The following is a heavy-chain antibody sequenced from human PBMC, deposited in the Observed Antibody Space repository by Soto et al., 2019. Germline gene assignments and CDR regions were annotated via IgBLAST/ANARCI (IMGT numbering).Heavy chain of an antibody. CDR3: ARIQKGSEGLVLAPDY. Sequence: QVTLKESGPVLVKPTETLTLTCTVSGFSLSNARMGVSWIRQPPGKALEWLAHIFSNDEKSYSTSLKSRLTIPKDTSKSQVVLTMTNMDPVDTATYYCARIQKGSEGLVLAPDYWGQGTLVTVSS. J-gene: IGHJ4*02. CDR1: GFSLSNARMG. D-gene: IGHD6-19*01. V-gene: IGHV2-26*01. CDR2: IFSNDEK.